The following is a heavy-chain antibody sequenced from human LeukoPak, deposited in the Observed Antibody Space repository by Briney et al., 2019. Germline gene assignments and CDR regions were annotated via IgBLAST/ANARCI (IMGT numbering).Heavy chain of an antibody. D-gene: IGHD2-15*01. CDR2: INAGNGNT. CDR1: GYTFTSYA. J-gene: IGHJ4*02. V-gene: IGHV1-3*01. Sequence: GASVKVSCKASGYTFTSYAMHWVRQAPGQRLEWMGWINAGNGNTKYSQKFQGRVTITRDTSASTAYMELSSLRSEDTAVYYCARECQLGYCSGAFDYWGQGTLVTVSS. CDR3: ARECQLGYCSGAFDY.